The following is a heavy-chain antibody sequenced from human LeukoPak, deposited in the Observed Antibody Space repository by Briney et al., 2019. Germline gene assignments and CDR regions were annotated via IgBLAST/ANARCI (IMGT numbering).Heavy chain of an antibody. CDR1: GFTVSSNY. CDR3: ARDHRYGDNYYYYYGMDV. D-gene: IGHD3-10*01. Sequence: GGSLRLSCAASGFTVSSNYMSWVRQAPGKGLEWVSVIYSGGSTYYADSVKGRFTISRDNSKNTLYLQMNSLRAEDTAVYYCARDHRYGDNYYYYYGMDVWGQGTTVTVSS. CDR2: IYSGGST. V-gene: IGHV3-66*01. J-gene: IGHJ6*02.